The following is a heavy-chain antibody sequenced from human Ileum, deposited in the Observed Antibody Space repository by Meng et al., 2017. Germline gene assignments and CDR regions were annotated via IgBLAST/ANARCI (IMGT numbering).Heavy chain of an antibody. D-gene: IGHD3-10*02. CDR3: ARADYVRYFDL. CDR2: VYHSGST. J-gene: IGHJ2*01. V-gene: IGHV4-4*02. Sequence: VPLADAAQGLANPSETLSLTCAVSGGSIESNNWWTWIRQPPGQGLEWIGEVYHSGSTHYNPSLQSRVTISIDNSKNRFSLSLNSVTAADTAIYYCARADYVRYFDLWGRGTLVTVSS. CDR1: GGSIESNNW.